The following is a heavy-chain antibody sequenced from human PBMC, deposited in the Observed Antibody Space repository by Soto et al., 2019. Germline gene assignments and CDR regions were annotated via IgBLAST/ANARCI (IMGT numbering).Heavy chain of an antibody. CDR1: GFTFSSYG. V-gene: IGHV3-33*01. J-gene: IGHJ4*02. Sequence: PGGSLRLSCAASGFTFSSYGMHWVRQAPGKGLEWVAVIWYDGSNKYYADSVKGRFTISRDNSKNTLYLQMNSLRAEDTAVYYCARKYSSCLYFDFWGQGTLVTVSS. CDR2: IWYDGSNK. CDR3: ARKYSSCLYFDF. D-gene: IGHD6-6*01.